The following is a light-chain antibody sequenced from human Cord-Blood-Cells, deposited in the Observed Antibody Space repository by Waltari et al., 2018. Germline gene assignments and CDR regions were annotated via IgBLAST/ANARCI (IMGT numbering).Light chain of an antibody. J-gene: IGKJ4*01. V-gene: IGKV1-39*01. CDR3: QQSYSTPHCT. Sequence: DIQMTQSPSSLSASVGDRVTITCRASQSLSSYLNWYQQKPGKAPKRLIYDASSLQSWVPSRFSGSGSGTDFTLTINSLQPEDFATYYCQQSYSTPHCTCGGGTKVEIK. CDR1: QSLSSY. CDR2: DAS.